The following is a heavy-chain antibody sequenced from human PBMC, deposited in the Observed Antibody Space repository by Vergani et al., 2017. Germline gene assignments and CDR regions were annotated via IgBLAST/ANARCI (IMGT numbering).Heavy chain of an antibody. D-gene: IGHD1-26*01. CDR3: ARPRLGIVGGGVDY. CDR1: GASIRSSNYY. J-gene: IGHJ4*02. CDR2: IYYSGST. Sequence: QLQLQESGPGLVKPSATLSLTCSVSGASIRSSNYYWGWIRQPPGKGLEWIASIYYSGSTYYNPSLKSRVTISVDTSKNQFSLKLSSVTAADTAVYFCARPRLGIVGGGVDYWGQGTLVTVSS. V-gene: IGHV4-39*01.